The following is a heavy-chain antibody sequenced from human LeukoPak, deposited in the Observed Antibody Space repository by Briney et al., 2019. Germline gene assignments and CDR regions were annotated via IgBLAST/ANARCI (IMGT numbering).Heavy chain of an antibody. CDR1: GSIFANYW. D-gene: IGHD3-22*01. J-gene: IGHJ4*02. Sequence: KFGASLQISCKGSGSIFANYWIAWVRQLPGKALEWMGIFYPGDSDTRYSPSFQGQVTISADKSISTAYLQWGSLKASDTAMYYCARGDSKTWYECWGQGTLVTVSS. V-gene: IGHV5-51*01. CDR3: ARGDSKTWYEC. CDR2: FYPGDSDT.